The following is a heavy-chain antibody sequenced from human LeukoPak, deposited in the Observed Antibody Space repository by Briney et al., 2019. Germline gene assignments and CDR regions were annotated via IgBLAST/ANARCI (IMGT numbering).Heavy chain of an antibody. V-gene: IGHV4-34*01. CDR3: ARDSQGFDY. CDR1: GGSFSGYY. J-gene: IGHJ4*02. CDR2: INHSGST. Sequence: SETLSLTCAVYGGSFSGYYWSWIRQPPGKGLEWIGEINHSGSTNYNPSLKSRVTISVDTSKNQFSLKLSSVTAADTAVYYCARDSQGFDYWGQGTLVTVYS.